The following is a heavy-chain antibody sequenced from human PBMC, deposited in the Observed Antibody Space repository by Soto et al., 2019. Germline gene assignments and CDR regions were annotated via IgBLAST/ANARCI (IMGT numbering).Heavy chain of an antibody. V-gene: IGHV1-18*01. J-gene: IGHJ6*02. Sequence: ASVKVSCKTSSYNFDSDGITWVRQAPGQGLEWMGWIYVSNGYTNYAQKFEDRVTLTTDTSTRTVYMELRSLRSDDTAVYYCANRGNPLMDVWGQGTTVTVSS. CDR2: IYVSNGYT. CDR1: SYNFDSDG. CDR3: ANRGNPLMDV.